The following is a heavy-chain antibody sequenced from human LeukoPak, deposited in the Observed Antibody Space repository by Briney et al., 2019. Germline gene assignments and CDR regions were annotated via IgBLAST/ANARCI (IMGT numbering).Heavy chain of an antibody. Sequence: PSETLSLTCTVSGGSISSYYWSWIRQPPGKGLEWIGYIYYSGSTNYNPSLKSRVTISVDTSKNQFSLKLSSVTAADTAVYYCAREAMIVDGGFDYWGQGTLVTVSS. CDR2: IYYSGST. CDR3: AREAMIVDGGFDY. V-gene: IGHV4-59*01. J-gene: IGHJ4*02. CDR1: GGSISSYY. D-gene: IGHD3-22*01.